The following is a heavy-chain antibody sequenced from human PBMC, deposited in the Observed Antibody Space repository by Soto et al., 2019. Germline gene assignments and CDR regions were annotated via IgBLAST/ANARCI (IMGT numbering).Heavy chain of an antibody. Sequence: ASVKVSCKASGYTFTGYYMHWVRQAPGQGLEWMGWINPNSGGTNYAQKFQGRVTMTRNTSISTAYMELSSLRSEDTAVYYCARGVRYSSSAVIDYWGQGTLVTVSS. J-gene: IGHJ4*02. CDR3: ARGVRYSSSAVIDY. V-gene: IGHV1-2*02. CDR2: INPNSGGT. D-gene: IGHD6-6*01. CDR1: GYTFTGYY.